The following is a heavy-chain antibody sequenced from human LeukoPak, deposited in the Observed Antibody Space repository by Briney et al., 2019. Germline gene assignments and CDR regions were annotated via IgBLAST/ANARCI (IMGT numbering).Heavy chain of an antibody. D-gene: IGHD2-2*01. CDR2: IYHSGST. V-gene: IGHV4-4*02. CDR3: ARVSRVVPAYYFDY. J-gene: IGHJ4*02. Sequence: PSGTLSLTCAVSGGSINSSNWRSWVRQPPGEGLEGIEEIYHSGSTNYNPSLKSRVTISVDKSKNQFSLKLSSVTAADTAVYYCARVSRVVPAYYFDYWVQGALVTVPS. CDR1: GGSINSSNW.